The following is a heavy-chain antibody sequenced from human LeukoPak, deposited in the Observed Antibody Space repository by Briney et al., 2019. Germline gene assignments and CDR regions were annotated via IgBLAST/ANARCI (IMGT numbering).Heavy chain of an antibody. CDR1: GDSISSFD. CDR3: ARNSEEAGTRIGKRLDY. J-gene: IGHJ4*02. D-gene: IGHD6-19*01. V-gene: IGHV4-34*01. CDR2: INHSGST. Sequence: SETLSLTCIVSGDSISSFDWSWIRQPPGKGLEWIGEINHSGSTNYNPSLKSRVTISVDTSKNQFSLKLSSVTAADTAVYYCARNSEEAGTRIGKRLDYWGQGTLVTVSS.